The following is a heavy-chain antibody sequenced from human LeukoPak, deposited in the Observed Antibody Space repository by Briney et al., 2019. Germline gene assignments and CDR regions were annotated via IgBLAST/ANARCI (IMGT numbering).Heavy chain of an antibody. D-gene: IGHD2-2*01. CDR3: VKGSGDIVVVPAADAGMDV. V-gene: IGHV3-64D*06. J-gene: IGHJ6*02. CDR1: GFTFSIYA. Sequence: GGSLRLSCSASGFTFSIYAMHWVRQAPGKGLEYVSAISSNGGSTYYADSVKGRFTISRDNSKNTLYLQMSSLRAEDTAVYYCVKGSGDIVVVPAADAGMDVWGQGTTVTVSS. CDR2: ISSNGGST.